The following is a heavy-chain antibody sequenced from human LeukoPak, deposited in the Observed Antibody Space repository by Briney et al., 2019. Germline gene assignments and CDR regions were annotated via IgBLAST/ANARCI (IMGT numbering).Heavy chain of an antibody. CDR3: ASVRSGSYLDY. D-gene: IGHD1-26*01. CDR2: ISGSGGST. J-gene: IGHJ4*02. CDR1: GFTFSSYG. Sequence: GGSLRLSCAASGFTFSSYGMSWVRQAPGKGLEWVSAISGSGGSTYYADSVKGRFTISRDNSKNTLYLQMNSLRAEDTAVYYCASVRSGSYLDYWGQGTLVTVSS. V-gene: IGHV3-23*01.